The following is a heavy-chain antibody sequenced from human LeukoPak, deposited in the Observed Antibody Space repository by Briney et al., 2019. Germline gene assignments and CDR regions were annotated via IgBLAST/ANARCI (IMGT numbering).Heavy chain of an antibody. CDR2: IYNSGST. Sequence: SETLSLTCTVSGDSISSYNWHWIRQPPGKGLEWIGYIYNSGSTNYNPSLKSRVTISVDTSKNQFSLKLSAVTAADTAVYYCATFSGGPTSFDYWGQGTLVTVSS. J-gene: IGHJ4*02. V-gene: IGHV4-59*01. CDR3: ATFSGGPTSFDY. D-gene: IGHD1-26*01. CDR1: GDSISSYN.